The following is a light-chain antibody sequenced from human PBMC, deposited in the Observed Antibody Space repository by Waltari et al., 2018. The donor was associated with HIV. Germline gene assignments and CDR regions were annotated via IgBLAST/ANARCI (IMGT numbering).Light chain of an antibody. CDR1: SSRFGGYNY. V-gene: IGLV2-11*01. CDR3: CAYAGSYTL. Sequence: QSALTQPRSVSGSPGQSVTISCTGTSSRFGGYNYVSWYQQHPNKAPKLMIYDVTKRPSGVPDRFSGSKSGNTASLTISGLQADDEADYYCCAYAGSYTLFGGGTKVTVL. J-gene: IGLJ3*02. CDR2: DVT.